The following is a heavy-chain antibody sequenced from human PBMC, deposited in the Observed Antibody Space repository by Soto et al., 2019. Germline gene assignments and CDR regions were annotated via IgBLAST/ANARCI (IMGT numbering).Heavy chain of an antibody. D-gene: IGHD6-13*01. CDR2: LWDGGNFR. CDR1: GSSFNSHG. CDR3: ARDAQQLANYGMDV. J-gene: IGHJ6*02. Sequence: QVQLVESGGNVVQPGGSLRLSCAASGSSFNSHGMHWVRQAPGKGLEWVAHLWDGGNFRYYAYAVKGRFTISSDQSKNTLYLQMNSLGAEDTAVYYCARDAQQLANYGMDVWGQGTTVTVSS. V-gene: IGHV3-33*01.